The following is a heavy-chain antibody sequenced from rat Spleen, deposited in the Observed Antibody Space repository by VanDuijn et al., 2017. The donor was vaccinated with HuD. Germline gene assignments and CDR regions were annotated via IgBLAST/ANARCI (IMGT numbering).Heavy chain of an antibody. Sequence: QVQLKESGPGLVQPSQTLSLTCTVSGFSLPSYDVHWVRQPPGKGLEWMGRMKYNGDTSYNSALKSRLSISRDTSKNQVFLKMNSLQTDDTGTYYCTRESPYKKGFDYWGQGTLVTVSS. CDR1: GFSLPSYD. CDR2: MKYNGDT. J-gene: IGHJ3*01. V-gene: IGHV2-63*01. D-gene: IGHD1-4*01. CDR3: TRESPYKKGFDY.